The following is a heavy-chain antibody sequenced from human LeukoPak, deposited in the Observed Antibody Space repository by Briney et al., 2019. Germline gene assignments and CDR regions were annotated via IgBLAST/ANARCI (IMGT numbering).Heavy chain of an antibody. Sequence: PGGSLRLSCAASGFTFSSYSMNWVRQAPGKGLEWVSYISSSSSTIYYADSVKGRFTISRDNAKNSLYLQMNSLRAEDTAVYYCARESNYYYDSSGNQGYWGQGTLVTVSS. V-gene: IGHV3-48*04. D-gene: IGHD3-22*01. CDR1: GFTFSSYS. CDR2: ISSSSSTI. CDR3: ARESNYYYDSSGNQGY. J-gene: IGHJ4*02.